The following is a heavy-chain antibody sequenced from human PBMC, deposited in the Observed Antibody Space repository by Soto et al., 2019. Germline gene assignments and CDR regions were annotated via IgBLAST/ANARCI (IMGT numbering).Heavy chain of an antibody. J-gene: IGHJ5*02. CDR2: IIPIFGTA. V-gene: IGHV1-69*06. CDR3: ARAPYNYDGSGHPFDP. D-gene: IGHD3-22*01. CDR1: GGTFSSCA. Sequence: ASVKVSCKASGGTFSSCAISWVRQAPGQGLEWIGGIIPIFGTANYAQKFQGRVTITADKSTSTAYMELSSLRSEDTAVYYCARAPYNYDGSGHPFDPWGQGTLVTVSS.